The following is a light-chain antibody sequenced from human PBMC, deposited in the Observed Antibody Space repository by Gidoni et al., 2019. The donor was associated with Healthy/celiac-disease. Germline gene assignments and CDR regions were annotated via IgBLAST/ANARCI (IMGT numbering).Light chain of an antibody. J-gene: IGLJ1*01. CDR3: SSYAGSNNLV. CDR1: SSDVGGYNY. Sequence: QSALTQPPSASGSPGQSVTISCTGTSSDVGGYNYVSCYQQHPGKAPKLMIYEVSKRPSGVPDRFSGSKSGNTASLTVSGLQAEDEAEYYCSSYAGSNNLVFGTGTKVTVL. CDR2: EVS. V-gene: IGLV2-8*01.